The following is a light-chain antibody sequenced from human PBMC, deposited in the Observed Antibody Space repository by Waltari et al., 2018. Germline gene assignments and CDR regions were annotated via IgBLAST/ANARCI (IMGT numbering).Light chain of an antibody. J-gene: IGLJ2*01. CDR1: RYDVGVYTS. V-gene: IGLV2-14*01. CDR3: SSQSSNDVVL. CDR2: DVS. Sequence: QSALTPPASVSVSPRQSVTILCSATRYDVGVYTSVPWYQEHPGQAPEVIIYDVSERTSGVSDRFSGSKSGNTASLTISGLQAEDEADYYCSSQSSNDVVLFGGGTKLTVL.